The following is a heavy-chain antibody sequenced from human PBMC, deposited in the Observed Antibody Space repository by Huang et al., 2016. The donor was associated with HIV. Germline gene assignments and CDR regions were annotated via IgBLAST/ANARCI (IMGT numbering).Heavy chain of an antibody. D-gene: IGHD1-26*01. V-gene: IGHV1-18*04. Sequence: QVQLVQSGAEVQKPGASAKVSCKASGNTFSGYGISWVRQAPGQGLEWIGWIRGDNRNTNYVENLQGRVTMTTDTSTSTAYMELRSLRSDDTAVYYCARDRRPYSGSYLGYWGQGTLVTVSS. CDR1: GNTFSGYG. CDR3: ARDRRPYSGSYLGY. J-gene: IGHJ4*02. CDR2: IRGDNRNT.